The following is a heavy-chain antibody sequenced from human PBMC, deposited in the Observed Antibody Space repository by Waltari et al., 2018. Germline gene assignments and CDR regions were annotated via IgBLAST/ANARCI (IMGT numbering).Heavy chain of an antibody. V-gene: IGHV3-49*04. Sequence: TASGFTFGDYAMSWVRQAPGKGLEWVGFIRSKAYGWTTEYAASVKGRFTISRDDSKSIAYMQMNSLKTADTAVYYCTRVSRGASTRRAFDYWGQGTLVTVSS. CDR1: GFTFGDYA. J-gene: IGHJ4*02. CDR3: TRVSRGASTRRAFDY. CDR2: IRSKAYGWTT.